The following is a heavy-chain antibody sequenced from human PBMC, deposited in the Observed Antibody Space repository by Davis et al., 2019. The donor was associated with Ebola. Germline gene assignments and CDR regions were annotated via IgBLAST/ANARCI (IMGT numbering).Heavy chain of an antibody. CDR2: ISGSGGST. CDR3: AKDMIEEGLSSPHPDFQH. D-gene: IGHD3-22*01. Sequence: GESLKISCAASGFTFGSYAMSWVRQAPGKGLEWVSAISGSGGSTYYADSLKGRFTISRDNSKNTLYLQLNSLRVEDTAVYYCAKDMIEEGLSSPHPDFQHWGQGTLVTVSS. J-gene: IGHJ1*01. V-gene: IGHV3-23*01. CDR1: GFTFGSYA.